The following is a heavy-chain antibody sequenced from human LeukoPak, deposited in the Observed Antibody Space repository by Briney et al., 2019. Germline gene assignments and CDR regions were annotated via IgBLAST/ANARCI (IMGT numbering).Heavy chain of an antibody. Sequence: SETLSLTCTVSGGSISSGGYYWSWIRQHPGKGLEWIGYIYYSGSTYYNPSLKSRVTISVDTSKNQFSLKLSSVAAADTAVYYCARELIAAALDYWGQGTLVTVSS. CDR3: ARELIAAALDY. CDR1: GGSISSGGYY. V-gene: IGHV4-31*03. J-gene: IGHJ4*02. D-gene: IGHD6-13*01. CDR2: IYYSGST.